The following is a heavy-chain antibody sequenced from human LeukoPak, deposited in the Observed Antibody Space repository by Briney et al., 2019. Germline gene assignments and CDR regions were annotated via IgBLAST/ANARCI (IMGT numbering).Heavy chain of an antibody. Sequence: GGSLRLSCAASGFTFSSYWMSWVRQVPGQGLEWISYISSSSSAIHYADSVKGRSTISRDNAKNSLYLQVNSLRAEDTAVYYCARDRNYVDSRGYYSFDQWGQGTLVTVSS. CDR1: GFTFSSYW. J-gene: IGHJ4*02. D-gene: IGHD3-22*01. CDR2: ISSSSSAI. CDR3: ARDRNYVDSRGYYSFDQ. V-gene: IGHV3-48*04.